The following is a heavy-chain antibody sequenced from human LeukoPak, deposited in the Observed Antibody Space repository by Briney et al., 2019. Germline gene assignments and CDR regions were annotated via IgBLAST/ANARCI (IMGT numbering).Heavy chain of an antibody. Sequence: ASVKVSCKASGYTFTGYYMHWVRQAPGQGLEWMGWINPNSGGTSYAQKFQGRVTMTRETSISTAYMELSRLRSDDTAVYYCVRGGYYDILTGYLNYWGQGTLVTVSS. J-gene: IGHJ4*02. V-gene: IGHV1-2*02. CDR2: INPNSGGT. CDR3: VRGGYYDILTGYLNY. D-gene: IGHD3-9*01. CDR1: GYTFTGYY.